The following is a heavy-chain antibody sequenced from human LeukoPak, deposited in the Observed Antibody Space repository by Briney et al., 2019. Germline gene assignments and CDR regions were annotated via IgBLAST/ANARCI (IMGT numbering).Heavy chain of an antibody. D-gene: IGHD6-19*01. CDR2: ISYDGNDK. CDR3: AKRRAGPGSFEPPHS. V-gene: IGHV3-30*18. J-gene: IGHJ4*02. CDR1: GFIFTTYG. Sequence: GRSLRLSCAASGFIFTTYGMYWVRQAPGEGLEWEAVISYDGNDKYYADSVKGRFTISRDNSKNTLYLQMNSLRPEHTAVYYCAKRRAGPGSFEPPHSWGQGTLVTVSS.